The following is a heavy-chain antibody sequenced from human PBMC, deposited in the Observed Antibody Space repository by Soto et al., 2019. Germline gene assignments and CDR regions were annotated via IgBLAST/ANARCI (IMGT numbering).Heavy chain of an antibody. CDR1: GFTFSDSA. J-gene: IGHJ3*01. V-gene: IGHV3-73*01. CDR2: TRSRSNNYAT. Sequence: EVQLVESGGGLVQPGGSLKLSCAASGFTFSDSAMHWVRQAPGKGLEWVGRTRSRSNNYATEYGASVKGRFTISRDASNNTVYLQMNRLKTEDTVMYYCTRRAPVNVVENDAYNFWGQGTMVTVSS. CDR3: TRRAPVNVVENDAYNF. D-gene: IGHD2-15*01.